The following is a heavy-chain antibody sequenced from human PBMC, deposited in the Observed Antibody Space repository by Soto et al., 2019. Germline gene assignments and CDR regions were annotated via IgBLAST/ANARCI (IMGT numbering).Heavy chain of an antibody. J-gene: IGHJ4*02. CDR1: GFTFSTYS. Sequence: GGSLRLSCAASGFTFSTYSMNWVRQAPGKGLEWVSYISSSSSTRYYADSVKGRFTISRDNAKNSLYLQMNSLRAEDTAVYYCARGLPAVTMVRGVGHFDYWGQGTLVTVSS. CDR3: ARGLPAVTMVRGVGHFDY. CDR2: ISSSSSTR. V-gene: IGHV3-48*01. D-gene: IGHD3-10*01.